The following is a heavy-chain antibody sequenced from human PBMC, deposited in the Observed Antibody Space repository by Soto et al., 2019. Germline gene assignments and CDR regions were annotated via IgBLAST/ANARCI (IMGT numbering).Heavy chain of an antibody. Sequence: PSETLSLTCTVSGGSISSSSYYWGWIRQPPGKGLEWIGSIYYSGSTYYNPSLKSRVTISVDTSKNQFSLKLSSVTAADTAVYYCARLLAIYGSGSFDSWRQGTLVTV. CDR1: GGSISSSSYY. J-gene: IGHJ4*02. V-gene: IGHV4-39*01. CDR2: IYYSGST. D-gene: IGHD3-10*01. CDR3: ARLLAIYGSGSFDS.